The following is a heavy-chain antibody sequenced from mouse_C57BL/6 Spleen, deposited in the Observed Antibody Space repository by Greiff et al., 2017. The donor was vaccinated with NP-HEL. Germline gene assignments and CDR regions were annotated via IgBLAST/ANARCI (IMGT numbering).Heavy chain of an antibody. CDR3: ARYYSNYFDD. Sequence: QVQLQQPGAELVMPGASVKLSCKASGYTFTSYWMHWVKQRPGQGLEWIGEIDPSDSYTNYNQKFKGKSTLTVDKSSSTAYMQLSSLTSEDSAVYYCARYYSNYFDDWGQGTTRTVSS. V-gene: IGHV1-69*01. CDR2: IDPSDSYT. D-gene: IGHD2-5*01. CDR1: GYTFTSYW. J-gene: IGHJ2*01.